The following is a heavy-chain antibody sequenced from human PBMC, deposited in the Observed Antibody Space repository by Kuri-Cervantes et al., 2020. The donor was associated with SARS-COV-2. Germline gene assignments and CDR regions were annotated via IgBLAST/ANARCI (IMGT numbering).Heavy chain of an antibody. V-gene: IGHV4-34*01. Sequence: GSLRLSCAVYGGSFRGYYWSWIRQPPGKGLEWIGEINHSGGTNYNPSLKSRVTISVDTSKNPFSLKLSSVTAADTAVYYCATRIAARPVGLEGYDWYFDLWGRGTLVTVSS. D-gene: IGHD6-6*01. CDR1: GGSFRGYY. CDR3: ATRIAARPVGLEGYDWYFDL. CDR2: INHSGGT. J-gene: IGHJ2*01.